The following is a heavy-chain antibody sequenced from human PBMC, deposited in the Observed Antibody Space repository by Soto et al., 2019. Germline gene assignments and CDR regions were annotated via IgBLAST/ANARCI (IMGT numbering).Heavy chain of an antibody. V-gene: IGHV3-23*01. CDR2: ISGSGGST. Sequence: EVQLLESGGGLVQPGGSLRLSCAASGFTFSSYAMRWVRQAPGKGLEWVSAISGSGGSTYYADSVKGRFTVSRDTSKNTRYLQMNSLRAEDTGVYYCARRGSGSDYDYWGQGTLVTVSS. D-gene: IGHD1-26*01. CDR1: GFTFSSYA. CDR3: ARRGSGSDYDY. J-gene: IGHJ4*02.